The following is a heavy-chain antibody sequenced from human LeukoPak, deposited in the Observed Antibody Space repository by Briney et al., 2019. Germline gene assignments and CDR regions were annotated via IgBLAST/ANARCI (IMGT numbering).Heavy chain of an antibody. D-gene: IGHD4-23*01. CDR1: GFTFSDYY. CDR3: ARDKSKSPTTVVTPRGYGMDV. CDR2: ISSSGSTI. Sequence: GGSLRLSCAASGFTFSDYYMSWIRQAPGKGLEWVSYISSSGSTIYYADSVKGRFTISRDNAKNSLYLQMNSLRAEDTAVYYCARDKSKSPTTVVTPRGYGMDVWGQGTTVTVSS. J-gene: IGHJ6*02. V-gene: IGHV3-11*01.